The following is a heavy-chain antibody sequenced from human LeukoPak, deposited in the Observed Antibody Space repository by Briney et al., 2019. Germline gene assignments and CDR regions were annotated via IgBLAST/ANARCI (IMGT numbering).Heavy chain of an antibody. CDR1: GYTFTSYY. V-gene: IGHV1-46*01. Sequence: ASVKVSCKASGYTFTSYYMHWVRRAPGRGLEWMGIINPSGGTTTYAQKFQGRVTITRDTSASTAYMELSSLRSEDTAVYYCAREDRFYCGGDCSYGYWGQGTLVTVSS. CDR3: AREDRFYCGGDCSYGY. J-gene: IGHJ4*02. D-gene: IGHD2-21*02. CDR2: INPSGGTT.